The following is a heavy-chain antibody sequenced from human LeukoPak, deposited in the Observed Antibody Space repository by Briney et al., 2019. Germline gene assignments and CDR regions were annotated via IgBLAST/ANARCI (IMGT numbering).Heavy chain of an antibody. CDR2: FHGGGDT. V-gene: IGHV3-66*02. CDR3: ARSSDSGGWVDY. CDR1: GFTISSNY. Sequence: GGSLRLSCAASGFTISSNYMTWVRQAPGKGLEWVSVFHGGGDTYYADSVKGRFTISRDNSKNTLYLQMNSLRAEDTAVYYCARSSDSGGWVDYWGQGTLVTVSS. D-gene: IGHD6-19*01. J-gene: IGHJ4*02.